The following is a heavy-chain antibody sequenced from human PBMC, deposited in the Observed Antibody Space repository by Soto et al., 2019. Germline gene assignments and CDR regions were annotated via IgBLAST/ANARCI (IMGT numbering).Heavy chain of an antibody. J-gene: IGHJ4*02. V-gene: IGHV3-23*01. CDR2: LSGSGVST. D-gene: IGHD3-22*01. Sequence: GGSLRLSCAASGFPFSNYAMTWVRQAPGKGLEWVSALSGSGVSTYYADSVMGRFTISRDNSKNTVYLQMNSLRAEDTAVYYCAKIESRFFYDSTGYYPFDYWGQGTLVT. CDR1: GFPFSNYA. CDR3: AKIESRFFYDSTGYYPFDY.